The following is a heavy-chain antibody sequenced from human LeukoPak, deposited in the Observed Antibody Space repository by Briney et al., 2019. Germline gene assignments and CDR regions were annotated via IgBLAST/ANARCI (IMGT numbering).Heavy chain of an antibody. CDR2: ISGSSGST. CDR1: GFTFSSYA. Sequence: PGGSLRLSCAASGFTFSSYAMSWVRQAPGKGLEWVSAISGSSGSTYYADSVKGRFTISRDNSKNTLYLQMNSLRAEDTAVYYCAKDEGATGWFGSPGNWFDPWGQGTLVTVSS. CDR3: AKDEGATGWFGSPGNWFDP. V-gene: IGHV3-23*01. D-gene: IGHD3-10*01. J-gene: IGHJ5*02.